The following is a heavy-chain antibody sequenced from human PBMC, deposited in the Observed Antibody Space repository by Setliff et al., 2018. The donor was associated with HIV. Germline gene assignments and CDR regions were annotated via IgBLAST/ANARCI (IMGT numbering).Heavy chain of an antibody. CDR3: AKEYHTAATGTRVANYFDY. D-gene: IGHD6-13*01. Sequence: ASVKVSCKASGYTFTSYYMHWVRQAPGQGLEWMGIINPSDGSADYVEKFQDRVTITRDTSTSTVYMEMSSLRSEDTAIYYCAKEYHTAATGTRVANYFDYWGQGTLVTVSS. CDR2: INPSDGSA. J-gene: IGHJ4*02. V-gene: IGHV1-46*01. CDR1: GYTFTSYY.